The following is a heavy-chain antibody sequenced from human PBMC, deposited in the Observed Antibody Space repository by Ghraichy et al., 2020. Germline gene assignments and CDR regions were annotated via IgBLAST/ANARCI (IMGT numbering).Heavy chain of an antibody. V-gene: IGHV4-39*01. J-gene: IGHJ4*02. CDR3: ARHAADSSWYSYYFDY. Sequence: SETLSLTCTVSGGSISRSTYYWGWIRQPPGKGLEWIGSIYYSGSTFRNTSLKSRVTISVDTSKNQFSLRLTSVTAADTAVYYCARHAADSSWYSYYFDYWGQGTLVTVSS. D-gene: IGHD6-13*01. CDR1: GGSISRSTYY. CDR2: IYYSGST.